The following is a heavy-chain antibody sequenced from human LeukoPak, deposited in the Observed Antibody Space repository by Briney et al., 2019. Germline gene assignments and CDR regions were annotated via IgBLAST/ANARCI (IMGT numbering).Heavy chain of an antibody. Sequence: ASVKVSCKASGYTFTDYYIHWVRQAPGHGLEWLGWMNVKTGATSSAQRFPGRFTMTRDTSIGTASMEFSSLTSDDTAVYYCARQSGTYWGLDYWGQGTLVTVSS. D-gene: IGHD1-26*01. CDR1: GYTFTDYY. V-gene: IGHV1-2*02. CDR3: ARQSGTYWGLDY. J-gene: IGHJ4*02. CDR2: MNVKTGAT.